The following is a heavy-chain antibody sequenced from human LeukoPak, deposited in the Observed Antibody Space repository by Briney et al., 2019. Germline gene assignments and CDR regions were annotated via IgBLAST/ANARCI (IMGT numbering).Heavy chain of an antibody. CDR2: ISAYNGNT. Sequence: GASVKVSCKASGYTFTSYGISWVRQAPGQGLEWMGWISAYNGNTNYAQKLQGRVTMTTDTSTSTAYMELRSLRSDDTAVYYCARGPYNVVVVAATPDQKDYYYYYYMDVWGKGTTVTVSS. V-gene: IGHV1-18*01. D-gene: IGHD2-15*01. J-gene: IGHJ6*03. CDR1: GYTFTSYG. CDR3: ARGPYNVVVVAATPDQKDYYYYYYMDV.